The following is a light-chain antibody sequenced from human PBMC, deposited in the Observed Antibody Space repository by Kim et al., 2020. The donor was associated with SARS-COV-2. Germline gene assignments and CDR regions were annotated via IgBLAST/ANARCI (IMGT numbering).Light chain of an antibody. CDR2: YDS. Sequence: SYELTQPPSVSVAPGKTATITCGGNDIGSKSVHWYQQKPGQAPVLVIYYDSDRPSGIPERFSGSNSENTATLTISRVEAGDEADYYCQVWNSSTYQYLFGTGTKVTVL. J-gene: IGLJ1*01. V-gene: IGLV3-21*04. CDR1: DIGSKS. CDR3: QVWNSSTYQYL.